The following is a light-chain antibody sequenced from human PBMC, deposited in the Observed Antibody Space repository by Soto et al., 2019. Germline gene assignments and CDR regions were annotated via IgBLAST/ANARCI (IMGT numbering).Light chain of an antibody. CDR2: GAS. CDR3: QQSYSTPQLT. Sequence: EIVLTQSPGTLSLSPGEGATLSCRASQSVSTNFFAWYQQKPGQAPRLLIYGASTRATGIPDRFSGSGSGTDFTLTISRLEPEDFAVYYCQQSYSTPQLTFGGGTKVEIK. J-gene: IGKJ4*01. V-gene: IGKV3-20*01. CDR1: QSVSTNF.